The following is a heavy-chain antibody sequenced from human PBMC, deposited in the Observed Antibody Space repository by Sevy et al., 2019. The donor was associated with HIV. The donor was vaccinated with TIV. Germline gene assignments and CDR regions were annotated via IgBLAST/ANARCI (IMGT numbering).Heavy chain of an antibody. J-gene: IGHJ6*03. CDR1: GGTFSSYA. CDR3: ASMKGDSSGYYFHLYYMDV. V-gene: IGHV1-69*13. D-gene: IGHD3-22*01. CDR2: IIPIFGTA. Sequence: ASVKVSCKASGGTFSSYAISWVRQAPGQGLEWMGGIIPIFGTANYAQKFQGRVTITADESTSTAYMERSSLRSEDTAVYYCASMKGDSSGYYFHLYYMDVWGKGTTVTVSS.